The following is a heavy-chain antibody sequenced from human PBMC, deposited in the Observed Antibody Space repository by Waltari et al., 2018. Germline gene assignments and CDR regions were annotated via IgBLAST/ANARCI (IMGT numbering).Heavy chain of an antibody. V-gene: IGHV3-23*01. CDR3: ARHLYSIDYLELGN. CDR1: GFNFLSYA. D-gene: IGHD3-22*01. J-gene: IGHJ4*02. CDR2: ISDSGVST. Sequence: EVHLLESGGGLAQPGGSLRLSCAASGFNFLSYAMSWVRQAPGKGLEWVSGISDSGVSTKYADAVKGRFTVSRDNSKNTVFLQLNSLRAEDTAIYYCARHLYSIDYLELGNWGQGTLVTVSS.